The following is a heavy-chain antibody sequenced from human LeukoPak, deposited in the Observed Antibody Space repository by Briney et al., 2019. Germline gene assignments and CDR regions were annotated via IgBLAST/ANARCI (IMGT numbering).Heavy chain of an antibody. J-gene: IGHJ4*02. CDR1: GDSISTSNSY. D-gene: IGHD4-11*01. Sequence: SETLSLTCTVSGDSISTSNSYWGWIRQPPGKGLEWIGEINHSGSTNYNPSLKSRVTISVDTSKNQFSLKLSSVTAADTAVYYCARETRRTTVRFRVFDYWGQGTLVTVSS. CDR2: INHSGST. CDR3: ARETRRTTVRFRVFDY. V-gene: IGHV4-39*07.